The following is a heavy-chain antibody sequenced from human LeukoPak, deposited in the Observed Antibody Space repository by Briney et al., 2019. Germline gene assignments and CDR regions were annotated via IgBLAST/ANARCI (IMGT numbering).Heavy chain of an antibody. CDR1: GVSISSSSYY. V-gene: IGHV4-39*02. CDR3: ARDPMRGTLVGAHHDAFDI. CDR2: IYYSGST. D-gene: IGHD1-26*01. Sequence: SETLSLTCTVSGVSISSSSYYWGWIRQPPGKGLEWIGSIYYSGSTYYNPSLKSRVTISVDTSKNQFSLKLSSVTAADTAVYYCARDPMRGTLVGAHHDAFDIWGQGTLVTVSS. J-gene: IGHJ3*02.